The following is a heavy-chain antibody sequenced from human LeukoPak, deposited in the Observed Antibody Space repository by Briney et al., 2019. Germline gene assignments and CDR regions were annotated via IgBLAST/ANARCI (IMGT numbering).Heavy chain of an antibody. D-gene: IGHD3-22*01. CDR1: RFTFSSYA. CDR2: ISGSGGST. Sequence: GGSLRLSCAASRFTFSSYAMSWDRQAPGKGLEWVSSISGSGGSTYYADSVKGRFTISRDNAKNSLYLQMNSLRAEDTAVYYCARIPDSSGYYYPTYYFDYWGQGTLVTVSS. CDR3: ARIPDSSGYYYPTYYFDY. V-gene: IGHV3-23*01. J-gene: IGHJ4*02.